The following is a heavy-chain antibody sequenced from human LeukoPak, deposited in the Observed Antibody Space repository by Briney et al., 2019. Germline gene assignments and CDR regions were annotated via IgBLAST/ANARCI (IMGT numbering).Heavy chain of an antibody. CDR2: IYYSGST. D-gene: IGHD2-15*01. CDR1: GGSFTASSYY. J-gene: IGHJ4*02. CDR3: ARVYGDYSTVAF. Sequence: SETLSVTCIVSGGSFTASSYYWGWVRQPPGKGLEWIGSIYYSGSTFYNPSLKSRLTISIDRTKPQFSLSLSSVTAADTAIYYCARVYGDYSTVAFWGQGTLVTVSS. V-gene: IGHV4-39*07.